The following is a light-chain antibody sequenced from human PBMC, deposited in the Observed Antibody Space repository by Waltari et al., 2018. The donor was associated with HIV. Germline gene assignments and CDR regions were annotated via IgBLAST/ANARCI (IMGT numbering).Light chain of an antibody. CDR3: QQYGTSPRT. J-gene: IGKJ2*01. V-gene: IGKV3-20*01. Sequence: EIVLTQSPGTLSLSPGARATLSCRASQTVDNNYLAWYQHRPGQAPRLLIFGASSRATGIPDRFSASGSGTDFTLTISSLDPSDYALYYCQQYGTSPRTFGQGTRVEIK. CDR2: GAS. CDR1: QTVDNNY.